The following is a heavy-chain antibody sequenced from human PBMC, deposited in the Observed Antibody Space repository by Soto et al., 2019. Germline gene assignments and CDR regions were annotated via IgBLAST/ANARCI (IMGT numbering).Heavy chain of an antibody. CDR2: ISYSGNT. Sequence: EPLSLTCTVSGGSIISGYWSWIRQPPGKGLEWIGYISYSGNTNYNPSLKSRVTMSVDTPKNQFSLRLSSVTTADTAVYYCAGLRGYAGSPIDYWGQGTLVTVSS. D-gene: IGHD2-15*01. J-gene: IGHJ4*02. V-gene: IGHV4-59*01. CDR1: GGSIISGY. CDR3: AGLRGYAGSPIDY.